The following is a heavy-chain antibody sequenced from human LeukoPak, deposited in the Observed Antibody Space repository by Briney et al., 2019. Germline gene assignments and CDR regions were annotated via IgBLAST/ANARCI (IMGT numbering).Heavy chain of an antibody. CDR2: TYTSGST. Sequence: SETLSLTCTVSGGSISSGSYYWSWIRQPAGKGLEWIGRTYTSGSTNYNPSLKSRVTISVETSKNQFSLKLSSVTAADTAVYYCARCSGWYVDHWFDPWGQGTLVTVSS. CDR1: GGSISSGSYY. V-gene: IGHV4-61*02. J-gene: IGHJ5*02. D-gene: IGHD6-19*01. CDR3: ARCSGWYVDHWFDP.